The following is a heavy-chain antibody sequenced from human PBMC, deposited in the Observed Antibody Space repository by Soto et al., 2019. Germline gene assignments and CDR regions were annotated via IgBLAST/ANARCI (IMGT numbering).Heavy chain of an antibody. D-gene: IGHD2-2*02. J-gene: IGHJ4*02. CDR2: ISSSGSTI. CDR3: ASWGYQLLNRPFDY. V-gene: IGHV3-48*03. CDR1: GFTFSSYE. Sequence: EVQLVESGGGLVQPGGSLRLSCAASGFTFSSYEMNWVRQAPGKGLEWVSYISSSGSTIYYADSVKGRITISRDNAKNSLYLQMNSLRAEDTAVYYCASWGYQLLNRPFDYWGQGTLVTVSS.